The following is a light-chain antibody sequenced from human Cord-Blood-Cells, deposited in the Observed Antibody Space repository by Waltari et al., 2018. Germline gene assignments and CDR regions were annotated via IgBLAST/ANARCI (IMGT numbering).Light chain of an antibody. V-gene: IGLV2-11*01. CDR1: SSDVGGYNY. Sequence: QSALTQPRSVPGSPGQSVTISCTGTSSDVGGYNYVAWYQQHPGKAPTLMIYDVSKRPSGVPDRFSGSKSGNTASLTISGLQAEDEADYYCCSYAGSYTWVFGGGTKLTVL. CDR3: CSYAGSYTWV. J-gene: IGLJ3*02. CDR2: DVS.